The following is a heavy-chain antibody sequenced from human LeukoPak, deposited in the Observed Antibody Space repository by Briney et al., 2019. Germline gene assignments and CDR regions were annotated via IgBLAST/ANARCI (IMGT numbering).Heavy chain of an antibody. CDR1: GGPFSGYY. CDR2: INHSGST. CDR3: ARVLPVRRQFFDI. V-gene: IGHV4-34*01. Sequence: SETLSLTCAVYGGPFSGYYWSWIRQPPGKGLEWIGEINHSGSTNYNPSLKSRVTISVDTSKNQFSLKLSSVTAADTAVYYCARVLPVRRQFFDIWGQGTMVTVSS. J-gene: IGHJ3*02. D-gene: IGHD3-10*01.